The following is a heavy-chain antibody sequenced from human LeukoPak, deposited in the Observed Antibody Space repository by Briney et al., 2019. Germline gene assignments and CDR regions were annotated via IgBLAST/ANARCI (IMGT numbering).Heavy chain of an antibody. D-gene: IGHD2-21*02. CDR1: GGTFSSHF. CDR2: INPIFGTG. Sequence: SVKVSCKASGGTFSSHFISWVRQAPGQGLEWMGGINPIFGTGHYAQKFQDRVTITADISTNTVYMELSNLRSEDTAMYYCARDEEGDCGGDCYNWFAPWGQGTLVTVSS. V-gene: IGHV1-69*06. J-gene: IGHJ5*02. CDR3: ARDEEGDCGGDCYNWFAP.